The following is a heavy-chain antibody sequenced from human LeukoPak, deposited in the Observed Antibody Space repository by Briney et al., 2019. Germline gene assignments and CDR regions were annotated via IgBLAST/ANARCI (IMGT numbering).Heavy chain of an antibody. J-gene: IGHJ2*01. CDR3: ARGYGRWLHPPTSYFDL. D-gene: IGHD5-24*01. CDR1: IGSFSGYY. CDR2: INHSEST. V-gene: IGHV4-34*01. Sequence: NTSETLSLTCAVYIGSFSGYYWSWIRQSPGKGLEWIGEINHSESTNYNPSLKSRVTISVDTSKNQFSLKLTSVTAADAAVYYCARGYGRWLHPPTSYFDLWGRGTLVTVSS.